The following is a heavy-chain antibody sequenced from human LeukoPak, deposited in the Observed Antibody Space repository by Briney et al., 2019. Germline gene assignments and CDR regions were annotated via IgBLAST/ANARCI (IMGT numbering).Heavy chain of an antibody. J-gene: IGHJ4*02. CDR1: GFTFSSYA. CDR2: ISYDGSNK. Sequence: GGSLRLSCAASGFTFSSYAMHWVRQAPGKGLEWVAVISYDGSNKYYADSVKGRFTISRDNSKNTLYLQMNSLRAEDTAVYYCARGYSSGWYFLSTQNNLDLYQDYWGQGTLVTVSS. CDR3: ARGYSSGWYFLSTQNNLDLYQDY. V-gene: IGHV3-30-3*01. D-gene: IGHD6-19*01.